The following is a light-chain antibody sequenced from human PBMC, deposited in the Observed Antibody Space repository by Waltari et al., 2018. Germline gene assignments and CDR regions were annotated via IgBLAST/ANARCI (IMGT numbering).Light chain of an antibody. CDR1: TSNIGAGYD. Sequence: QSGLTQPPSVSGAPGQRVTISCTGSTSNIGAGYDVHWYQQVPGTAPKLVIYDNNNRPSGVPDRFSGSKSGTSASLAITGPQGEDEADYYCQSYDGSLSGSKIFGGGTKLTVL. J-gene: IGLJ2*01. CDR3: QSYDGSLSGSKI. CDR2: DNN. V-gene: IGLV1-40*01.